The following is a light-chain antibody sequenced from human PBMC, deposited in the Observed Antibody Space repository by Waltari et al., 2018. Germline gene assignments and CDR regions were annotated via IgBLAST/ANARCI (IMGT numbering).Light chain of an antibody. CDR1: SSDLGTYDY. Sequence: QSALTQPASVSGSPGQSITFSCTGTSSDLGTYDYVSWYQQHPGKAPKLMIYDVTKRPSWVSDRFSGSKSGNTASLTISGLQAEDEADYYCSSYAGGYTGVFGTGTKVTVL. CDR2: DVT. V-gene: IGLV2-14*03. CDR3: SSYAGGYTGV. J-gene: IGLJ1*01.